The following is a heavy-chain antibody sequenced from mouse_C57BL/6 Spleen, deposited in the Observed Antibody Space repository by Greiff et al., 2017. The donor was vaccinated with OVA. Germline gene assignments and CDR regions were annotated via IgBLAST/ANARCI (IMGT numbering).Heavy chain of an antibody. CDR3: AKSLGLRYFDY. CDR2: ISSGSSTI. D-gene: IGHD4-1*01. CDR1: GFTFSDYG. Sequence: EVQVVESGGGLVKPGGSLKLSCAASGFTFSDYGMHWVRQAPEKGLEWVAYISSGSSTIYYADTVKGRFTISRDNAKNTLFLQMTSLRSEDTAMYYCAKSLGLRYFDYWGQGTTLTVSS. V-gene: IGHV5-17*01. J-gene: IGHJ2*01.